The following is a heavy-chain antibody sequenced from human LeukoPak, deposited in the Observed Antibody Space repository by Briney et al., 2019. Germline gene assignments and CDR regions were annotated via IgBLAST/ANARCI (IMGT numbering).Heavy chain of an antibody. J-gene: IGHJ4*02. Sequence: GGSLRLSCAASGFTFSSYGMHWVRQAPGKGLEWVALIWYDGSSKYYRDSVKGRFTIYRENSKNTLYLQMNSLREEDTAVYYCAREMGLNIVATFGYWGQGTLVTVSS. CDR3: AREMGLNIVATFGY. CDR2: IWYDGSSK. V-gene: IGHV3-33*01. CDR1: GFTFSSYG. D-gene: IGHD5-12*01.